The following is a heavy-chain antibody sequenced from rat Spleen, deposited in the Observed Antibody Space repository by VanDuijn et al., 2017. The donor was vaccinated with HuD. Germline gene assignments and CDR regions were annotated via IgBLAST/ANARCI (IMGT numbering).Heavy chain of an antibody. Sequence: EVQLVESGGGLVQPGRSMKLSCAASGLSFSNYDMAWVRQAPTKGLEWVASISYEGTATYYRDSVKGRFTISRDNAKSTLYLQMDSLRSEDTATYYCARRRVDYGGLYFDYWGQGVMVTVSS. V-gene: IGHV5-7*01. CDR1: GLSFSNYD. D-gene: IGHD1-11*01. CDR2: ISYEGTAT. J-gene: IGHJ2*01. CDR3: ARRRVDYGGLYFDY.